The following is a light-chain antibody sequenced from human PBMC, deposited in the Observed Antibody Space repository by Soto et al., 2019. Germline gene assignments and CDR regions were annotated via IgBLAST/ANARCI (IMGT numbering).Light chain of an antibody. CDR2: DAS. V-gene: IGKV1-5*01. Sequence: IQMTQSPSTLSASVGDRVTITCRASHNIERWMAWYQQKPGKAPSLLIFDASTLHSGVPSRFSGSGSGTDFTLTISSLQPDDFATYYGQQFAISTTFGHGTKVEVK. CDR1: HNIERW. CDR3: QQFAISTT. J-gene: IGKJ1*01.